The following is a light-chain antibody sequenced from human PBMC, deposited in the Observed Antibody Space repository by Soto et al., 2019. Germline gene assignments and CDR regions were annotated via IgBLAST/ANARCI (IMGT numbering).Light chain of an antibody. J-gene: IGLJ2*01. V-gene: IGLV2-14*01. CDR1: SSDVGGYNY. CDR2: AVS. Sequence: QSALTQPASVSGSPGQSITISCTGTSSDVGGYNYVSWYQQHPGKAPKLMIYAVSNRPSGVSNRFSGSKSGNTASLTISGLQAEYEADYYCSSYTSSSTYVVFGGGTKLTVL. CDR3: SSYTSSSTYVV.